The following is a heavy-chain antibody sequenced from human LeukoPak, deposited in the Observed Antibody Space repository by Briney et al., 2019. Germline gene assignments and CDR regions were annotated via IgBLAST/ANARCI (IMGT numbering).Heavy chain of an antibody. CDR1: GGTFISYA. J-gene: IGHJ4*02. V-gene: IGHV1-69*04. D-gene: IGHD2-2*01. CDR3: ARAGQLLPFDY. CDR2: IIPILGIA. Sequence: SVKVSCKASGGTFISYAISWVRQAPGQGLEWMGRIIPILGIANYAQKFQGRVTITADKSTSTAYMELSSLRSEDTAVYYCARAGQLLPFDYWGQGTLVTVSS.